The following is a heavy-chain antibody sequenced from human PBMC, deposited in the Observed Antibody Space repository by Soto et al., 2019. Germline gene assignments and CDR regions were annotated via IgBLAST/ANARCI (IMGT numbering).Heavy chain of an antibody. J-gene: IGHJ4*02. CDR3: ARHSVDWGIVVVPAATNDY. CDR2: IDPSDSYT. D-gene: IGHD2-2*01. Sequence: PGESLKISCKGSGYSFTSYWISWVRQMPGKGLEWMGRIDPSDSYTNYSPSFQGHVTISADKSISTAYLQWSSLKASDTAMYYCARHSVDWGIVVVPAATNDYWGQGTLVTVSS. V-gene: IGHV5-10-1*01. CDR1: GYSFTSYW.